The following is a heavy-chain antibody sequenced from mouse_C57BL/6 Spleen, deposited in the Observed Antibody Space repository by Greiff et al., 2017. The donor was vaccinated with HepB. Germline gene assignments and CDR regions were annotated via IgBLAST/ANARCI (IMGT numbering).Heavy chain of an antibody. V-gene: IGHV2-6*01. CDR2: IWGVGST. D-gene: IGHD2-10*02. CDR3: ASSYGNSWFAY. J-gene: IGHJ3*01. CDR1: GFSLTSYG. Sequence: VKLVESGPGLVAPSQSLSITCTVSGFSLTSYGVDWVRQSPGKGLEWLGVIWGVGSTNYNSALKSRLSISKDNSKSQVFLKMNSLQTDDTAMYYCASSYGNSWFAYWGQGTLVTVSA.